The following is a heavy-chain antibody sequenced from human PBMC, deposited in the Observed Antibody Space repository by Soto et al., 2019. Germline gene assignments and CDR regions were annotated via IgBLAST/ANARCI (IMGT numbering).Heavy chain of an antibody. V-gene: IGHV4-31*03. CDR1: GGSISSGGYY. CDR2: IYYSGST. D-gene: IGHD3-22*01. J-gene: IGHJ4*02. Sequence: SETLSLTCTVSGGSISSGGYYWSWIRQHPGKGLEWIGYIYYSGSTYYNPSLKSRVTISVDTSKNQFSLKLSSVTAADTAVYYWARGDYYDSQTFDYWGQGTLVTVSS. CDR3: ARGDYYDSQTFDY.